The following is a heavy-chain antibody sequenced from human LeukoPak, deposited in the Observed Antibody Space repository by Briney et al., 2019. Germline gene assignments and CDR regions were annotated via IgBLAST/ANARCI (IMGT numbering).Heavy chain of an antibody. V-gene: IGHV3-48*03. CDR1: GFTFSNYA. Sequence: GGSLRLSCAASGFTFSNYAMSWVRQAPGKGLEWVSYISSGGSTVYYADSVKGRFTISRDNAKNSLYLQMNSLRAEDTALYYCARECGGNCYSFDYWGQGTLVTVSS. CDR2: ISSGGSTV. D-gene: IGHD2-21*02. J-gene: IGHJ4*02. CDR3: ARECGGNCYSFDY.